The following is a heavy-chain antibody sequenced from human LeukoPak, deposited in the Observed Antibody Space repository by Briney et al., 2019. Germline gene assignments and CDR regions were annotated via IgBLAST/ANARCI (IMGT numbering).Heavy chain of an antibody. CDR3: ARDPYGYSSGWYQYFQH. D-gene: IGHD6-19*01. CDR1: GFTFSSYW. V-gene: IGHV3-7*01. CDR2: IKQDGSEK. J-gene: IGHJ1*01. Sequence: GGSLRLSCAASGFTFSSYWMSWVRQAPGKGLEWVANIKQDGSEKYYVDSVKGRFTISRDNAKNSLYLQMNSLRAEDTAVYYCARDPYGYSSGWYQYFQHWGQGTLVTVSS.